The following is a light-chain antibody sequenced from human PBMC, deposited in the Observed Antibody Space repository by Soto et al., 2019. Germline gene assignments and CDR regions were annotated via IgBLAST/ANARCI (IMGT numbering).Light chain of an antibody. CDR3: QQSARSPLT. CDR2: GAS. Sequence: EIVLTQSPGTLSLSPGESATLSCRASQTVGDRFLAWYQQKPGLAPRLLIYGASGRGTGVPVRFSGSGSGSGTDFTLTISRLEREDFAVYFCQQSARSPLTFGQGTRVDI. CDR1: QTVGDRF. J-gene: IGKJ1*01. V-gene: IGKV3-20*01.